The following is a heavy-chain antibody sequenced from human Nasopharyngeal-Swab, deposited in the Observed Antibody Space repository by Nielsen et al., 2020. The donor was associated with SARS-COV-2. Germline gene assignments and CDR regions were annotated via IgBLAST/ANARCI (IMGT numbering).Heavy chain of an antibody. Sequence: GSLRLSCAVSVGSFSGYYWSWIRQPPGKGLEWIGEINHSGSTNYNPSLKSRVTISVDTSKNQFSLKLSSVTAADTAVYYCARAKQWLVLRWFDPWGQGTLVTVSS. CDR2: INHSGST. CDR3: ARAKQWLVLRWFDP. J-gene: IGHJ5*02. CDR1: VGSFSGYY. D-gene: IGHD6-19*01. V-gene: IGHV4-34*01.